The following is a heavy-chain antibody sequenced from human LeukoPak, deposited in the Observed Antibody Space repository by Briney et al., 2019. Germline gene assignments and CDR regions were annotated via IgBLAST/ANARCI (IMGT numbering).Heavy chain of an antibody. D-gene: IGHD3-10*01. Sequence: ASVKVSCKASGHTFTNFYTHWVRQAPGQGLEWMGIINPNGASTSYAQKFEDRVTMTRDTSTNTVYLQLSSLRFEDTAVYYCASGLLGEPLDIWGQGTMVTVSS. V-gene: IGHV1-46*01. J-gene: IGHJ3*02. CDR2: INPNGAST. CDR1: GHTFTNFY. CDR3: ASGLLGEPLDI.